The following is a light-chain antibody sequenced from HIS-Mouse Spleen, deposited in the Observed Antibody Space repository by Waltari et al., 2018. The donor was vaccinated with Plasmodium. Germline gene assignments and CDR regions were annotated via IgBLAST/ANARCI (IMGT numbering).Light chain of an antibody. CDR2: AAS. V-gene: IGKV1-9*01. Sequence: DIQLTQSPSFLSASVGDRVTITCRASQGISSYLAGYQQKPGKAPKLLIYAASTLQRGVPSRFSGSGSGTEFTLTISSLQPEDFATYYCQQLNSYPITFGQGTRLEIK. CDR3: QQLNSYPIT. CDR1: QGISSY. J-gene: IGKJ5*01.